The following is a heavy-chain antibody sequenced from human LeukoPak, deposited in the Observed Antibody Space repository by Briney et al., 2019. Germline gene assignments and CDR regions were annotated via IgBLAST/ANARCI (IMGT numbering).Heavy chain of an antibody. V-gene: IGHV4-61*02. Sequence: SETLSLTCTVSGGSISSGGYYWSWIRQPAGKGLEYIGRIYSTGSTNYNPSLRSRVTISVDTSKNQFSLKLSSVTAADTAVYYCARLPLDERFLEWYSEDYWGQGTLVTVSS. CDR3: ARLPLDERFLEWYSEDY. D-gene: IGHD3-3*01. CDR1: GGSISSGGYY. J-gene: IGHJ4*02. CDR2: IYSTGST.